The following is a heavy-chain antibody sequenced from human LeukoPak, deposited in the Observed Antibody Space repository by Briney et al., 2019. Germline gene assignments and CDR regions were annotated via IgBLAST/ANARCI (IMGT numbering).Heavy chain of an antibody. Sequence: GGSLRLSCEASGFTFSNYAMSWVRQAPGKGLEWVSSISGTGGSTYYADSVKGRFTISRDKSNNTLFLQMNSLRAEDTAVYYCAKVRTGHYFDYWGQGTLVTVSS. D-gene: IGHD1-1*01. CDR3: AKVRTGHYFDY. J-gene: IGHJ4*02. CDR1: GFTFSNYA. V-gene: IGHV3-23*01. CDR2: ISGTGGST.